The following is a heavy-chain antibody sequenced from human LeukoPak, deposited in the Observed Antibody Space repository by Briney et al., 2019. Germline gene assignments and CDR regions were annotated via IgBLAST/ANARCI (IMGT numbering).Heavy chain of an antibody. V-gene: IGHV4-34*01. CDR2: INHSGST. J-gene: IGHJ4*02. D-gene: IGHD5-24*01. CDR3: ARGKIRWLQLGYFDY. CDR1: GGSFSGYY. Sequence: SETLSLTCAVYGGSFSGYYWSWIRQPPGKGLEWIGEINHSGSTNYNPSLKSRVTISVDTSKNQFSLKLSSVTAADTAVYYCARGKIRWLQLGYFDYWGQGTLVTVSS.